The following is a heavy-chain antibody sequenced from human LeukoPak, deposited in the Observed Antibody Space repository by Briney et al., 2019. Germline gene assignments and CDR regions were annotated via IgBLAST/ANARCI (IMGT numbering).Heavy chain of an antibody. J-gene: IGHJ3*01. V-gene: IGHV3-23*01. CDR1: DFTFANYA. D-gene: IGHD4-17*01. CDR2: IKGSGSYA. CDR3: GRDPNGDYIGAFEF. Sequence: GGSLRLSCVGSDFTFANYAMTWVRLTPGKGLEWVSSIKGSGSYAMYADSVSGRFTTSRDNSRNTIFLQMTSLRAEDTAIYYCGRDPNGDYIGAFEFWGLGTLVSVTS.